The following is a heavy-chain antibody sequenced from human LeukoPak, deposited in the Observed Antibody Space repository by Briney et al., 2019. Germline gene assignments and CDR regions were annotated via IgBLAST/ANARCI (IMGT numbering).Heavy chain of an antibody. CDR2: IKQDGSEK. CDR3: ASGELINMGLGY. V-gene: IGHV3-7*01. CDR1: GFTFINYW. D-gene: IGHD3-10*01. J-gene: IGHJ4*02. Sequence: GGSLRLSCAASGFTFINYWMSWVRQAPGKGLEWVANIKQDGSEKYYVDSVKGRFTISRDNAKNSLYLQMNSLRAEDTAVYYCASGELINMGLGYWGQGTLVTVSS.